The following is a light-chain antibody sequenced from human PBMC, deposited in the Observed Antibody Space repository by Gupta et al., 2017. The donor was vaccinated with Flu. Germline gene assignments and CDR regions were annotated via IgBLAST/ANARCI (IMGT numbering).Light chain of an antibody. Sequence: IVLTQSPATLSLSPGERATPSCRARQSVGSYLAWYKQKPGQAPRLLIYDAANRETGIPARVSGGGGGKDFTLTSSSREPEDFAGYYCQQSSNWTPCTFGRGTKVEIK. CDR3: QQSSNWTPCT. CDR1: QSVGSY. V-gene: IGKV3D-11*02. J-gene: IGKJ1*01. CDR2: DAA.